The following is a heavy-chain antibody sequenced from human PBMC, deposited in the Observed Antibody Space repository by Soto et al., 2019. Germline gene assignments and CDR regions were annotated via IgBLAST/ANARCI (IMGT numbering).Heavy chain of an antibody. CDR1: GYSFTTYW. Sequence: PGESLTMSCKGCGYSFTTYWIGWVRQMPGKALEWMGSVCPGDSNTRYSPSFQGQVTVSADKSTNTAYLQWTSLKATDTAMYHCVSAQHLPPPATDLRMGYYYGMDV. D-gene: IGHD6-13*01. V-gene: IGHV5-51*01. J-gene: IGHJ6*01. CDR3: VSAQHLPPPATDLRMGYYYGMDV. CDR2: VCPGDSNT.